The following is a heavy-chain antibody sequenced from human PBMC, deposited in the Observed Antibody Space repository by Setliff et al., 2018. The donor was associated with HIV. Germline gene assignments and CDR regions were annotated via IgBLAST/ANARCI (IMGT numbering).Heavy chain of an antibody. CDR1: GGSINSTSYY. CDR2: ISGSGDST. CDR3: AKTLPTLYPPHDYYFAMDV. V-gene: IGHV3-23*01. Sequence: ETLSLTCTVSGGSINSTSYYWGWIRQPPGKGLEWVSYISGSGDSTFYADSLKGRFTISRDNSKNTLYLQMNSLRAEDTAVYYCAKTLPTLYPPHDYYFAMDVWGQGTTVTVSS. D-gene: IGHD2-15*01. J-gene: IGHJ6*02.